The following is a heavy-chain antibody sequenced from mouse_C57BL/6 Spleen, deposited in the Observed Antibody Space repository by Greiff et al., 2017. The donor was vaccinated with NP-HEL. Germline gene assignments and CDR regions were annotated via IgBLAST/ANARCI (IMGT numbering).Heavy chain of an antibody. CDR2: IYPGDGDT. CDR1: GYAFSSYW. V-gene: IGHV1-80*01. CDR3: ARRGGSSRYWYFDV. J-gene: IGHJ1*03. D-gene: IGHD1-1*01. Sequence: QVQLKESGAELVKPGASVKISCKASGYAFSSYWMNWVKQRPGKGLEWIGQIYPGDGDTNYNGKFKGKATLTADKSSSTAYMQLSSLTSEDSAVYFCARRGGSSRYWYFDVWGTGTTVTVSS.